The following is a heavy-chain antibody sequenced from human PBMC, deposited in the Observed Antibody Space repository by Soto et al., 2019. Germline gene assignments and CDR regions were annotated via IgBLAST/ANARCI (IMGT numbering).Heavy chain of an antibody. CDR1: GFTFSSYA. CDR3: SASSGWYNAFDI. Sequence: PGGSLRLSCAASGFTFSSYAMSWVRQAPGKGLEWVSAISGSGGSTYYAESVKGRFTISRDNSKNTLYLQMNSLRAEDTAVYYCSASSGWYNAFDIWGQGTMVTVSS. J-gene: IGHJ3*02. D-gene: IGHD6-19*01. CDR2: ISGSGGST. V-gene: IGHV3-23*01.